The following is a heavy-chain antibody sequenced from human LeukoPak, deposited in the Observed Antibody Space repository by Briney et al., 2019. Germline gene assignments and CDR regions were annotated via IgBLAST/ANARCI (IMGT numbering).Heavy chain of an antibody. Sequence: SGGSLRLSCAASGFTVSSNDMSWVRQAPGKGLEWVSVIYSGGTTYYADSVKGRFTISRDNSKNTLYLQMNSLRAEDTAVYYCARDGVAGRYGFDIRGQGTMVTVSS. CDR3: ARDGVAGRYGFDI. V-gene: IGHV3-53*01. D-gene: IGHD6-19*01. CDR2: IYSGGTT. J-gene: IGHJ3*02. CDR1: GFTVSSND.